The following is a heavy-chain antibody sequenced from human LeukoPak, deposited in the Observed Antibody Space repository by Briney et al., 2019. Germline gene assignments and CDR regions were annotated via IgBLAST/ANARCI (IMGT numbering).Heavy chain of an antibody. Sequence: SGPTLVKPTLTLTLTCTFSGFSLSTSGVGVGWIRPPPGKALERLARIYWNDDKRSNPSLKSRLTITKDTTKNQVVLTMTNLDPVDTATYYCAHSHIRITSQNIVRSNWFDPWGQGTLVTVS. CDR3: AHSHIRITSQNIVRSNWFDP. CDR2: IYWNDDK. V-gene: IGHV2-5*01. CDR1: GFSLSTSGVG. D-gene: IGHD3-9*01. J-gene: IGHJ5*02.